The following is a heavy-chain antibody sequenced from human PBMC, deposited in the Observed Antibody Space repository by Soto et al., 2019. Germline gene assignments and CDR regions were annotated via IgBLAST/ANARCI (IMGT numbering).Heavy chain of an antibody. CDR2: ISGYNGNT. CDR3: ARDSNSGSYYGFKY. V-gene: IGHV1-18*01. CDR1: GYTFTSYG. Sequence: ASVKVSCKASGYTFTSYGISWVRQAPGQGLEWMGWISGYNGNTNYAQKLQGRVTMTTDTSTSTAYMEMRSLRSDDTAVYYCARDSNSGSYYGFKYWGQGTLVTVSS. J-gene: IGHJ4*02. D-gene: IGHD1-26*01.